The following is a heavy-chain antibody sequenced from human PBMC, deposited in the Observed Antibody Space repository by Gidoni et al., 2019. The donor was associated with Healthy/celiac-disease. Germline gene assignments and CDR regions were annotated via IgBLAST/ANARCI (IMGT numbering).Heavy chain of an antibody. CDR2: IYHSGST. J-gene: IGHJ4*02. CDR1: GYSISSGYY. CDR3: ARVATLIYYGSGSHLDY. V-gene: IGHV4-38-2*02. Sequence: QVQLQESGPGLVKPSETLSITCTVPGYSISSGYYWGWIRQPPGKGLEWIGSIYHSGSTYYNPSLKSRVTISVDTSKNQFSLKLSSVTAADTAVYYCARVATLIYYGSGSHLDYWGQGTLVTVSS. D-gene: IGHD3-10*01.